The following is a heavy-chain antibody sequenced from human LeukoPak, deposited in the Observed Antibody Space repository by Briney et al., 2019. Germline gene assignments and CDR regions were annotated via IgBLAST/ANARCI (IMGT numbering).Heavy chain of an antibody. CDR2: ISGSGGST. V-gene: IGHV3-23*01. CDR1: GFTFSSCA. J-gene: IGHJ4*02. D-gene: IGHD6-6*01. CDR3: AKGTYSSSPRDY. Sequence: QPGGSLRLSCAASGFTFSSCAMSWVRQAPGKGLEWVSAISGSGGSTYYAGSVKGRFTISRDNSKNTLFLQMNSLRAEDTAVYYCAKGTYSSSPRDYWGQGTLVTVSS.